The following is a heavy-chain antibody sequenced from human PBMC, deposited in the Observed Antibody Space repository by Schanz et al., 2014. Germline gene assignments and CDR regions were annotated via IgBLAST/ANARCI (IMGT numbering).Heavy chain of an antibody. CDR2: ISDSGDST. V-gene: IGHV3-11*01. Sequence: VQLLESGGGLVQPGGSLRLSCAASGFTFSDYYMTWIRQAPGKGLEWVSDISDSGDSTHYADSVKGRFTISRDNAKNSLFLQMNSLSAEDTAVYYCAKVAPAATYLDSWGQGTLVTVSS. J-gene: IGHJ4*02. CDR3: AKVAPAATYLDS. CDR1: GFTFSDYY. D-gene: IGHD2-2*01.